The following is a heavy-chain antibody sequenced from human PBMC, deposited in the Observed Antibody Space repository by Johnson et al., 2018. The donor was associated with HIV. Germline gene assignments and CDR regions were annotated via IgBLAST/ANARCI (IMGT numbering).Heavy chain of an antibody. V-gene: IGHV3-30-3*01. Sequence: QVQLVESGGGVVQPGRSLRLSCAASGFTFRTYTMHWVRQAPGKGLEWVAVISYDGSNKYYADSVKGRFTISRDNSKNTLYLQMNSLRAEDTAVYYCARELTAHQPIYYYDSTRSAFDIWGQGTMVTVSS. CDR3: ARELTAHQPIYYYDSTRSAFDI. CDR2: ISYDGSNK. CDR1: GFTFRTYT. J-gene: IGHJ3*02. D-gene: IGHD3-22*01.